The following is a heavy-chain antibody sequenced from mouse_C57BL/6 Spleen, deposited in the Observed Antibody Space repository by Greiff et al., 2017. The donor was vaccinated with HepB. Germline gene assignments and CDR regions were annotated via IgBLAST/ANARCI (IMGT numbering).Heavy chain of an antibody. Sequence: QVQLKQPGAELVKPGASVKLSCKASGYTFTSYWMHWVKQRPGQGLEWIGMIHPNSGSTNYNEKFKSKATLTVDKSSSTAYMQLSSLTSEDSAVYYCASSIYGGYCSWFAYWGQGTLVTVSA. CDR3: ASSIYGGYCSWFAY. V-gene: IGHV1-64*01. CDR1: GYTFTSYW. CDR2: IHPNSGST. J-gene: IGHJ3*01. D-gene: IGHD2-3*01.